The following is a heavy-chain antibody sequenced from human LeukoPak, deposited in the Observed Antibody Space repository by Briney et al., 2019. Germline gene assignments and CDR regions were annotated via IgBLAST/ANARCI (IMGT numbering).Heavy chain of an antibody. V-gene: IGHV3-23*01. CDR1: GLKVSSEA. CDR2: ISGSGGST. D-gene: IGHD2-8*01. Sequence: LRHLCAACGLKVSSEALGGGRQAPRKGLEWVSAISGSGGSTYYADSVKGRFTISRDNSKNTLYLQMNSLRAEDTAVYYCAKAVACTRWGQGTLVTVSS. J-gene: IGHJ4*02. CDR3: AKAVACTR.